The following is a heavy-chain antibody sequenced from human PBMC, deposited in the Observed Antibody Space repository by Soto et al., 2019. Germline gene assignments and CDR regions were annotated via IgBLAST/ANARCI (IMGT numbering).Heavy chain of an antibody. Sequence: QVTLKESGPVLVKPTETLTLTCTVSGFSLSNARMGVSWIRQPPGKALEWLAHIFSNDAKSYSTSLKIRLTISKDASKSQVVLTMTNMDPVDTATYYFARIQSGGWYGNWFDPWGQGTLVTVSS. V-gene: IGHV2-26*01. J-gene: IGHJ5*02. CDR3: ARIQSGGWYGNWFDP. D-gene: IGHD6-19*01. CDR2: IFSNDAK. CDR1: GFSLSNARMG.